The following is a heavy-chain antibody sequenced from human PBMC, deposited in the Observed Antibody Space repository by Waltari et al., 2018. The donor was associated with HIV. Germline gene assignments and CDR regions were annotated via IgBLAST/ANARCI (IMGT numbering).Heavy chain of an antibody. CDR1: GFPVSSNY. CDR3: ASPDTTMVHGHYYFYHMDV. CDR2: IYTGGST. D-gene: IGHD5-18*01. Sequence: EVQLVESGGGLVQPGGSLRLSCAASGFPVSSNYMSWVRQAPGKGRGWGSLIYTGGSTYYADCVKGRFTIARDNSKNTLYLQMNSLRAEDTAVYYCASPDTTMVHGHYYFYHMDVWGQGTTVTVSS. J-gene: IGHJ6*02. V-gene: IGHV3-66*01.